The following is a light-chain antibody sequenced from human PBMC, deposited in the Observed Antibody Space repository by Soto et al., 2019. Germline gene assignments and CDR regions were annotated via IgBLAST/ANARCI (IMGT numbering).Light chain of an antibody. V-gene: IGKV3-11*01. CDR2: ATS. CDR3: QQRSSWPFT. CDR1: QSVSSK. J-gene: IGKJ3*01. Sequence: EIVMTQSPATLSLSPGEGVTLSCRASQSVSSKLAWYQQNPGQAPRLLIYATSNRATGIPARFSGSGSGTDFTLTISSLEPEDFAVYYCQQRSSWPFTFGPGTKVDIK.